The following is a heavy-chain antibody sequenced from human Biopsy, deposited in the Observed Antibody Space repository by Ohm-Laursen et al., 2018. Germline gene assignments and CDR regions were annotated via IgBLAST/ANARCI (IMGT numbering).Heavy chain of an antibody. CDR3: ARELGDFWGGRQFDF. Sequence: GSSVKVSCKGSGYAVNDYFLHWLRQAPGQGPEWMGWISPNSGGTNYAQKFQGRVTMTTDTSTSTTYMELRRLTSDDTAVFYCARELGDFWGGRQFDFWGQGTLVTVSS. D-gene: IGHD3-3*01. J-gene: IGHJ5*01. V-gene: IGHV1-2*02. CDR2: ISPNSGGT. CDR1: GYAVNDYF.